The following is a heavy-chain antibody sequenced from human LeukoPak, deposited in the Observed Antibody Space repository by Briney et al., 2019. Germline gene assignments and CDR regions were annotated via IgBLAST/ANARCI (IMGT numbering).Heavy chain of an antibody. J-gene: IGHJ4*02. CDR3: ARGVEPLAANTLAY. V-gene: IGHV3-53*01. D-gene: IGHD1-14*01. CDR1: GFTFGTYG. Sequence: TGGSLRLSCEASGFTFGTYGMTWVRQAPGKGLEWVSVLYSDGNTKYADSVQGRFTISRDNSKNTLYLEMNSLSPDDTAVYYCARGVEPLAANTLAYWGQGTLVTVSS. CDR2: LYSDGNT.